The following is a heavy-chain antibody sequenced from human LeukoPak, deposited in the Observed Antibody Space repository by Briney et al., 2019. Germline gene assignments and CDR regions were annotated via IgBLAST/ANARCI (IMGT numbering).Heavy chain of an antibody. Sequence: SSETLSLTCAVYGGSFSGYYWSWIRQPPGKGLEWIGEINHSGSTNYNPSLKSRVTISVDTSKNQFSLKLSSVTAADTAVYYCASGGVVVVRAADYDYSYIDVWGKGTTVTVSS. CDR1: GGSFSGYY. CDR3: ASGGVVVVRAADYDYSYIDV. V-gene: IGHV4-34*01. J-gene: IGHJ6*03. D-gene: IGHD2-2*01. CDR2: INHSGST.